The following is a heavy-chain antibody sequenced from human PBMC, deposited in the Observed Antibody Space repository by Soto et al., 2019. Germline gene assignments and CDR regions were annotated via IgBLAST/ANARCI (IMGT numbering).Heavy chain of an antibody. CDR3: ARDKGGGVGDY. CDR2: IYYSGST. Sequence: SETLSLTCTVSGGSVSSSSYYWSWIRQPPGKGLEWIGYIYYSGSTNYNPSLKSRVTISVDTSKNQFSLKLSSVTAADTAVYYCARDKGGGVGDYWGQGSLVTVSS. J-gene: IGHJ4*02. V-gene: IGHV4-61*01. D-gene: IGHD3-3*01. CDR1: GGSVSSSSYY.